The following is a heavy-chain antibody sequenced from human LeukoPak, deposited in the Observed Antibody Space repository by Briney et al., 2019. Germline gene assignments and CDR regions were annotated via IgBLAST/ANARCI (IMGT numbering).Heavy chain of an antibody. D-gene: IGHD4-17*01. CDR3: ARGGGYGDSQNRIGAFDI. CDR2: IYYSGST. CDR1: VGSIRNYY. Sequence: SQTLSLTCTVSVGSIRNYYWTWVRQRPAQGLEWIGYIYYSGSTNYNPSLESRVTISVDTSKNQSSLKLSSVTAADTAVYYCARGGGYGDSQNRIGAFDIWGQGTMVTVSS. J-gene: IGHJ3*02. V-gene: IGHV4-59*01.